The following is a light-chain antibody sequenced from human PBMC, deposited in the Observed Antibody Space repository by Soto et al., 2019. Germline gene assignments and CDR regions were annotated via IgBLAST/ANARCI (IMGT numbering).Light chain of an antibody. Sequence: LLLTQAPGAMSWSPGVRATLSCRASQTVDNYLAWYQQKPGQAPRLLIYDVSNRATGIPARFSGSGSGTDFTLTISSLEPGDLAVYYCQQRNDWQVTFGQGTRLEI. V-gene: IGKV3-11*01. CDR2: DVS. CDR1: QTVDNY. J-gene: IGKJ5*01. CDR3: QQRNDWQVT.